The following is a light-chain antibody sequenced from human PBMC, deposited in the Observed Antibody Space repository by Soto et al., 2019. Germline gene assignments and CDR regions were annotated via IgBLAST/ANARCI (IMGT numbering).Light chain of an antibody. V-gene: IGKV3-15*01. CDR1: QSVSNN. J-gene: IGKJ1*01. CDR3: QQYNNWLRT. Sequence: EIVMTQSPVTLSVSPGERVTLSCRASQSVSNNLAWYQQKSGQAPRLLIYGASTRVTGIPARFSGSGSGTEFTLTISSLQSEDFAVYYCQQYNNWLRTFGXGTKVDIK. CDR2: GAS.